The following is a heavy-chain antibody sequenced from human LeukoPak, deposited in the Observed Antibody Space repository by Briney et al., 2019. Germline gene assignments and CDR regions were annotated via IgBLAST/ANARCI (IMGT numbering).Heavy chain of an antibody. V-gene: IGHV3-23*01. Sequence: GGSLRLSCAASGFTFSSYAMSWVRQAPGKGLEWVSASSGSGGSTYYADSVKGRFTISRDNSKNTLYLQMNSLRAEDTAVYYCAKGARYYDFWSGPPHYYYGMDVWGQGTTVTVSS. CDR2: SSGSGGST. CDR1: GFTFSSYA. CDR3: AKGARYYDFWSGPPHYYYGMDV. D-gene: IGHD3-3*01. J-gene: IGHJ6*02.